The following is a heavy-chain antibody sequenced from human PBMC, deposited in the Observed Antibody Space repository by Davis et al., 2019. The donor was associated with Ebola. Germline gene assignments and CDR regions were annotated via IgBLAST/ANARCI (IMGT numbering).Heavy chain of an antibody. J-gene: IGHJ6*04. CDR1: GFIFSNYG. V-gene: IGHV3-33*07. CDR3: ARDPFLEWLFSGRYYYYGMDV. D-gene: IGHD3-3*01. Sequence: GESLKISCAASGFIFSNYGMYWVRQAPGKGLEWVAVIWYDGSNQYYGDSVKGRFTISRDNSKNALYLQMNSLRAEETAVYYCARDPFLEWLFSGRYYYYGMDVWGKGTTVTVSS. CDR2: IWYDGSNQ.